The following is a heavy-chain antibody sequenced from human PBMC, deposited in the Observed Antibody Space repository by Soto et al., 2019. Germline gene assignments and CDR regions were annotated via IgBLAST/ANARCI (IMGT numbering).Heavy chain of an antibody. V-gene: IGHV4-4*02. Sequence: QVQLQESGPGLVNPSGTLSLTCAVSGGSLSSSSWWSLVRQPPGKTLEWLGEIFYSGSTKYNPSLNIRVTISADQSKNDFSLRLSSVTAADTAVYYCVHHGGVPYYHDFWGQGMLVTVSS. J-gene: IGHJ4*02. CDR2: IFYSGST. CDR1: GGSLSSSSW. D-gene: IGHD2-8*01. CDR3: VHHGGVPYYHDF.